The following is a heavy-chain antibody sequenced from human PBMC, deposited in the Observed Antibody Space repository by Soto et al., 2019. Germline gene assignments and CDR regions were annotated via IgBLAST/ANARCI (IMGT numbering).Heavy chain of an antibody. CDR2: IYSGGST. CDR3: ARGVYGDSVTYYFDY. J-gene: IGHJ4*02. V-gene: IGHV3-53*04. CDR1: GFTVSSNY. D-gene: IGHD4-17*01. Sequence: EVQLVESGGGLVQPGGSLRLSCAASGFTVSSNYMSWVRQAPGKGLEWVSVIYSGGSTYYADSVKGRFTISRHNSXITLYLQRNSLRAEDTAVYYCARGVYGDSVTYYFDYWGQGTLVTVSS.